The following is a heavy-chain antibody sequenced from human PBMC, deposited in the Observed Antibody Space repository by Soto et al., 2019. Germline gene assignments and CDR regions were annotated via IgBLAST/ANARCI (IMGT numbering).Heavy chain of an antibody. CDR2: ISYSGST. V-gene: IGHV4-59*01. J-gene: IGHJ6*02. D-gene: IGHD2-21*02. CDR3: ARRGDRYWRRCRCYRQQDDDYYGMDA. CDR1: GGSINGYY. Sequence: SETLSLACRVSGGSINGYYWSWIRQPPGRGLGWIGYISYSGSTNYNPSLRSRVTISEDTAKKEFSLKMTSVTAADTAMYYCARRGDRYWRRCRCYRQQDDDYYGMDALGQGSTLTVSS.